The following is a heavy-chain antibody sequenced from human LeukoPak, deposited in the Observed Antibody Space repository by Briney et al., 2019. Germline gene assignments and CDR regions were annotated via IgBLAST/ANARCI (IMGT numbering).Heavy chain of an antibody. Sequence: PGGSLRLSCAASGFTFSSYGMHWVRQAPGKGLEWVAFIRYDGSNKYYADSVKGRFTISRDNSKNTLYLQINSLRAEDTAVYYCAKDRAAPDAFDIWGQGTMVTVSS. V-gene: IGHV3-30*02. CDR1: GFTFSSYG. CDR2: IRYDGSNK. J-gene: IGHJ3*02. CDR3: AKDRAAPDAFDI.